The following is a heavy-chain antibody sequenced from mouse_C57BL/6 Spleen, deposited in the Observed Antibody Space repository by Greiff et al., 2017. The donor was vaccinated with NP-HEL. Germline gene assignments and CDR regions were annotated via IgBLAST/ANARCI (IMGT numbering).Heavy chain of an antibody. V-gene: IGHV1-18*01. CDR3: ARAAYYYGSSPYYYAMDY. CDR2: INPNNGGT. CDR1: GYTFTDYN. Sequence: SGPELVKPGASVKIPCKASGYTFTDYNMDWVKQSHGKSLEWIGDINPNNGGTIYNQKFKGKATLTVDKSSSTAYMELRSLTSEDTAVYYCARAAYYYGSSPYYYAMDYWGQGTSVTVSS. D-gene: IGHD1-1*01. J-gene: IGHJ4*01.